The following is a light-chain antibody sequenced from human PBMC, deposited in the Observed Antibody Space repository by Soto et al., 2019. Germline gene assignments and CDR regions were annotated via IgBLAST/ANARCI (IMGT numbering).Light chain of an antibody. J-gene: IGKJ4*01. CDR2: VAS. CDR1: QSVSSSY. V-gene: IGKV3-15*01. Sequence: EIVLTQSPGTLSLSPGERATLSCRASQSVSSSYLAWYQQKPGQTPRLLIYVASTRATGIPARFTGSGSGTDFTLTISSLQSEDCAIYYCQQYNNWPLTFGGGT. CDR3: QQYNNWPLT.